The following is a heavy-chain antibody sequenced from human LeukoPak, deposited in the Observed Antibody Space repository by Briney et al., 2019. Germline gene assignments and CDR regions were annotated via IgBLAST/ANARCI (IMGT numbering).Heavy chain of an antibody. J-gene: IGHJ4*02. CDR3: ARDVNWGFDS. CDR2: IRGSGPGSGSGT. CDR1: GFTFSDYP. D-gene: IGHD7-27*01. V-gene: IGHV3-48*04. Sequence: GGSLRLSCATSGFTFSDYPMNWVRQAPGKGLEWVSNIRGSGPGSGSGTYYADSVKGRFIISRDDAKNSVYLQMNSLRVEDSAFYYCARDVNWGFDSWGQGALVTVSS.